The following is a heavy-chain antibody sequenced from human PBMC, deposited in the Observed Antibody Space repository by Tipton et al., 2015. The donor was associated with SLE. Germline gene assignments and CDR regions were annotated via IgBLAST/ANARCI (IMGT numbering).Heavy chain of an antibody. J-gene: IGHJ6*02. V-gene: IGHV4-59*02. CDR3: ARGVYAMDV. Sequence: GLVKPSETLSLTCTVSGGSVSSYYWSWIRQPPGKGLEWIGYFSYSGSPNYNPSLKSRVTISVDTSKNQFSLRLKSVTAADTALYYCARGVYAMDVWGQGTTVTVSS. CDR2: FSYSGSP. CDR1: GGSVSSYY.